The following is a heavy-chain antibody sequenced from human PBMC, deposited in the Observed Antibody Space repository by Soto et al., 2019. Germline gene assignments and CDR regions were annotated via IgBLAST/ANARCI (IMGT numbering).Heavy chain of an antibody. V-gene: IGHV3-21*01. Sequence: GGSLRLSCAASGFTFSRYSMNWVRQAPGKGLEWVSSISSSSSYIYYADSVKGRFTISRDNAKNSLYLQMNSLRAEDTAVYYCARTSYSSGAGAHWGQGTLVTVSS. CDR1: GFTFSRYS. J-gene: IGHJ4*02. CDR3: ARTSYSSGAGAH. CDR2: ISSSSSYI. D-gene: IGHD6-19*01.